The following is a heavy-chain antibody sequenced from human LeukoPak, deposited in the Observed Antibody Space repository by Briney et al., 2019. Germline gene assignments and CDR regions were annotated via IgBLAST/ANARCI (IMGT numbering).Heavy chain of an antibody. CDR3: ARVSLGAAAGTSR. CDR2: ISSSSSYI. J-gene: IGHJ4*02. CDR1: GFTFSNNA. D-gene: IGHD6-13*01. V-gene: IGHV3-21*01. Sequence: NPGGSLRLSCAASGFTFSNNAMSWVRQAPGKGLEWVSSISSSSSYIYYTDSVKGRFTISRDNAKNSLYLQMNSLRADDTAIYYCARVSLGAAAGTSRWGQGTLVTVSS.